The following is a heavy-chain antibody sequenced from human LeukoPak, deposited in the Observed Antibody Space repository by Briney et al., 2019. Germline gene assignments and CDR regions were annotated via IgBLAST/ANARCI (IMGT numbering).Heavy chain of an antibody. CDR2: ISYSGRT. D-gene: IGHD2-21*02. CDR1: GGSISSSSSY. J-gene: IGHJ4*02. V-gene: IGHV4-39*01. CDR3: ARLRLECGGDCYSEALLPDYFDY. Sequence: PPETLSLTCTVSGGSISSSSSYWGWISHPPGKRLEWVGCISYSGRTYYNPSLNNRVTISVDTSKPPFCLKLSSVTAADTAVYYWARLRLECGGDCYSEALLPDYFDYWGQGTLVTVSS.